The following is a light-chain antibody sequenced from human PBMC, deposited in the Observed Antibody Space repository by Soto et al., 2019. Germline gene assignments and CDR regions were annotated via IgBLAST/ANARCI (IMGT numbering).Light chain of an antibody. J-gene: IGLJ1*01. V-gene: IGLV2-14*01. CDR3: SSYTNTNTRV. CDR2: EVS. CDR1: SSDVGGYNY. Sequence: QSALTQPVSVSGSPGQSITISCTGTSSDVGGYNYVSWYQQHPGKAPKLMISEVSNRPSGVSERFSGSKSGNTASLTISGLQAEDEADYYCSSYTNTNTRVFGTGTKLTVL.